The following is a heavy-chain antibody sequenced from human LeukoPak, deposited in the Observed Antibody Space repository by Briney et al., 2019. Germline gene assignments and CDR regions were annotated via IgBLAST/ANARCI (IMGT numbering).Heavy chain of an antibody. V-gene: IGHV3-48*01. Sequence: PGGSLRLSCEASGFSFSKYRMHWVRQAPGKGLEWVSYISGRSSTKYYADSVKGRFTISRDNAENSLYLQMNSLRVEDTAVYYCARVRLDSGTYSLYYWGQGTLVTVSS. CDR2: ISGRSSTK. J-gene: IGHJ4*02. CDR3: ARVRLDSGTYSLYY. D-gene: IGHD3-10*01. CDR1: GFSFSKYR.